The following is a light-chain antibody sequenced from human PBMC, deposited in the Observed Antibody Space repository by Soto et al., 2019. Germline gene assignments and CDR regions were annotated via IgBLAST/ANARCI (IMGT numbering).Light chain of an antibody. CDR1: SSNIGRGT. CDR2: NND. Sequence: QSVLTQPPSASGTPGQRVTISCSGSSSNIGRGTVNWYQQLPGTAPKLLIYNNDQRPSGVPDRFLGSKSGTSASLAIGGLQSDDEADYYCASWDDKLSGPVFGGGTKLTVL. CDR3: ASWDDKLSGPV. J-gene: IGLJ2*01. V-gene: IGLV1-44*01.